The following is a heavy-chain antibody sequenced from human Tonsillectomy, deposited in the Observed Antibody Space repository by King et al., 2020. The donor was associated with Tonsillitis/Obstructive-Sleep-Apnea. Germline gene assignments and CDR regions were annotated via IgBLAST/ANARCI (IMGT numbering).Heavy chain of an antibody. J-gene: IGHJ4*02. CDR2: INRSGTT. Sequence: VQLQQWGAELLKPSETLSLTCAVYGGSFSGDYWSWIRQPPGKGLEWIGEINRSGTTNYNPYLKSRVTMSVDTSKNQFSLNLSSVTAADTAVYYCAREPYSSGRVDRYFDYWGQGILVTVSS. CDR1: GGSFSGDY. V-gene: IGHV4-34*01. D-gene: IGHD6-19*01. CDR3: AREPYSSGRVDRYFDY.